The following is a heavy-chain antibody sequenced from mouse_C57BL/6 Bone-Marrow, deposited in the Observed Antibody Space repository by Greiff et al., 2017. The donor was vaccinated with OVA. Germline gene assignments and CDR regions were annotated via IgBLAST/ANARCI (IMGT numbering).Heavy chain of an antibody. CDR3: ALYYYGRAWFAY. V-gene: IGHV1-19*01. CDR2: INPYNGGT. D-gene: IGHD1-1*01. Sequence: EVQLQQSGPVLVKPGASVKMSCKASGYTFTDYYMNWVKQSHGKSLEWIGVINPYNGGTSYNQKFKGKATLTVDKSSSTAYMELNSLTSEDSAVYYCALYYYGRAWFAYWGQGTLVTVSA. CDR1: GYTFTDYY. J-gene: IGHJ3*01.